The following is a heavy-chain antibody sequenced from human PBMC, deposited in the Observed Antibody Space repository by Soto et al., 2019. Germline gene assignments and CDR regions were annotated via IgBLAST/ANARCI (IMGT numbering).Heavy chain of an antibody. CDR1: GFEFVRHT. CDR2: VSTGGNSI. J-gene: IGHJ6*03. Sequence: GGSLRLSCAASGFEFVRHTMNWVRQAPGKGLEWISYVSTGGNSIYYAASVKGRFTVSRDNAKQSLFLQMNSLRAEDTAVYYCVISLQPLYYSYMDVRGKGTTVTGSS. CDR3: VISLQPLYYSYMDV. D-gene: IGHD2-2*01. V-gene: IGHV3-48*01.